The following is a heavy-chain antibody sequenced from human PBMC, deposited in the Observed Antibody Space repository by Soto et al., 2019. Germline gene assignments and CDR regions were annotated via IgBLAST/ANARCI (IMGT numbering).Heavy chain of an antibody. CDR2: ISSSSSSYI. Sequence: EGSLRLSCAASAFTFSTYNMNWVRQPPGKGLKWVSSISSSSSSYIYYAGSVKGRSTSSRDNAKNSLYLQMNSLRAEDTAVYHCARDYDFRSGRGGMDVWGQGTTVTVSS. D-gene: IGHD3-3*01. V-gene: IGHV3-21*01. CDR3: ARDYDFRSGRGGMDV. CDR1: AFTFSTYN. J-gene: IGHJ6*02.